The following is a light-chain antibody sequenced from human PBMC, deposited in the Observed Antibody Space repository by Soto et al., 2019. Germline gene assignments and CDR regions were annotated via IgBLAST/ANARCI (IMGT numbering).Light chain of an antibody. J-gene: IGLJ1*01. Sequence: SYELTQPPSMSVAPGQTASITCGGNNMGTKSVHWYQQKPGQAPVLVVYEDSDRPSGIPERFSGSNSGNTATLTIIRVEAGDEADYYCQVWDSSSDQHVFGTGTKLTVL. CDR2: EDS. CDR1: NMGTKS. CDR3: QVWDSSSDQHV. V-gene: IGLV3-21*02.